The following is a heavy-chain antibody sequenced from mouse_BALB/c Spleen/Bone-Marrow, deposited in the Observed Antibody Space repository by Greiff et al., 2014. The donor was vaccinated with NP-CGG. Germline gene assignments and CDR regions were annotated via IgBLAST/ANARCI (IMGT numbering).Heavy chain of an antibody. D-gene: IGHD2-1*01. CDR2: ISSGGSYT. J-gene: IGHJ2*01. Sequence: EVKLMESGGDLVKPGGSLKLSCAASGFTFSSYAMSWVRQTPEKRLEWVATISSGGSYTYYPDSVKGRFTISRDNAKNTLYLQMSSLRSEDTAMYYCARRYVNYFDYCDYWGQGTTLTVSS. V-gene: IGHV5-9-1*01. CDR3: ARRYVNYFDYCDY. CDR1: GFTFSSYA.